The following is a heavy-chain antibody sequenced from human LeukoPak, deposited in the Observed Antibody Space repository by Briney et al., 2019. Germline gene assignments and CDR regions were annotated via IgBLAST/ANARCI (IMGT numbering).Heavy chain of an antibody. CDR1: GLRFSSYA. J-gene: IGHJ4*02. CDR3: AKEWSPNDY. Sequence: GGSLRLSCAVSGLRFSSYAMSWVRQAPGKGLEWVSSISISGDTTNYADSVKGRFTISRDNSKNTPFLQMNSLRAEDTAVYYCAKEWSPNDYWGQGTRVTVSS. D-gene: IGHD2-15*01. V-gene: IGHV3-23*01. CDR2: ISISGDTT.